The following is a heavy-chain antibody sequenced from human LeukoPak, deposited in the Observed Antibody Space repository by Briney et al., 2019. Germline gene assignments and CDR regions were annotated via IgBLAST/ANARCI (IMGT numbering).Heavy chain of an antibody. CDR2: ISSSSSYI. CDR1: GFTFSSYS. D-gene: IGHD1-26*01. CDR3: ARAIVGASEVYYFDY. V-gene: IGHV3-21*01. J-gene: IGHJ4*02. Sequence: PGGSLRLSSAASGFTFSSYSMNWVRQAPGKGLEWVSSISSSSSYIYYADSVKGRFTISRDNAKNSLYLQMNSLRAEDTAVYYCARAIVGASEVYYFDYWGQGTLVTVSS.